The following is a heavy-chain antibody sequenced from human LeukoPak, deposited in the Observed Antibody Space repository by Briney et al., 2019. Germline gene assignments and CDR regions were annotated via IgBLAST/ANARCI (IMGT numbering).Heavy chain of an antibody. CDR1: GFTFSPLG. CDR3: ARDRGFDISYNWFEP. V-gene: IGHV3-48*02. CDR2: ISSGTSTT. J-gene: IGHJ5*02. D-gene: IGHD3-10*01. Sequence: GGSLRLSCAASGFTFSPLGMNWVRQAPGRGLEWVSYISSGTSTTYYADSVRGRFTISRDNAKNSLYLQLNSLRDEDTAVYYCARDRGFDISYNWFEPWGQGTLVTVSS.